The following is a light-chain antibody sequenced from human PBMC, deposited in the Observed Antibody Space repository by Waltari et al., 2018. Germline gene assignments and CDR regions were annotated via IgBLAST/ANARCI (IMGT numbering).Light chain of an antibody. CDR2: GAS. Sequence: EIVMTQSPATLSVSPGERATLPCRASQSVSNNLAWYQQKPGQAPRLLIYGASTRATGIPARFSGSGSGTEFTLTISSLQSEDFAVYYCQQYNNWPPLFTFGPGTKVDIK. CDR1: QSVSNN. J-gene: IGKJ3*01. CDR3: QQYNNWPPLFT. V-gene: IGKV3-15*01.